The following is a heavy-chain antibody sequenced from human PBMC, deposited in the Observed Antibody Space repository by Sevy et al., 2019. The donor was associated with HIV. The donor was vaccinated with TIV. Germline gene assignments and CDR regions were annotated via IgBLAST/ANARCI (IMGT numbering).Heavy chain of an antibody. CDR2: MYGGGGT. J-gene: IGHJ6*02. CDR3: ARDWGVGNYRAMDV. CDR1: GFNVNDIY. D-gene: IGHD1-26*01. Sequence: GGSLRLSCAASGFNVNDIYINWVRQAPGKGLEWVSVMYGGGGTYYADAVKGRFTTSRDDSKNTLYLQMSSRRVEDAAVYYCARDWGVGNYRAMDVWGPGTTVTVSS. V-gene: IGHV3-53*01.